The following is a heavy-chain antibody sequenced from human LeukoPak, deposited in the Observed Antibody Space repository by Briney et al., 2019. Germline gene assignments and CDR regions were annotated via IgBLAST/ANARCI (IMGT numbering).Heavy chain of an antibody. Sequence: MPSETLSLTCTASGDSISSRSYYWGWIRKPPGKGLGWIGSIYYSGSTYYNPSLKSRVTISVDTSKNQFSLKLSSVTAADTAVYYCARDIYTSGHKFDYWGQGTLVTVSS. J-gene: IGHJ4*02. CDR1: GDSISSRSYY. V-gene: IGHV4-39*07. D-gene: IGHD5-18*01. CDR3: ARDIYTSGHKFDY. CDR2: IYYSGST.